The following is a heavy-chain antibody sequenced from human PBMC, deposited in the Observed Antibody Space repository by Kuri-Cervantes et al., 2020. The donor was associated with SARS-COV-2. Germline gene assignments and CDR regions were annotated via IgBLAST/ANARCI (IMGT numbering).Heavy chain of an antibody. CDR1: GFTLSSHS. CDR3: AKNQGDSYGISYFDY. J-gene: IGHJ4*01. CDR2: ISSSSSYI. D-gene: IGHD5-18*01. V-gene: IGHV3-21*01. Sequence: GEFLKIPCAASGFTLSSHSITWVRQAPGKGLEWVSSISSSSSYIYYSDSVKGRFTISRDNSKNTLYLQMDSLGADDTAVYYCAKNQGDSYGISYFDYWGHGTLVTVSS.